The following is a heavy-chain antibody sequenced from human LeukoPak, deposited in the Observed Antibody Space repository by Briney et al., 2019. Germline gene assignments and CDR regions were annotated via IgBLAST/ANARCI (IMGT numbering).Heavy chain of an antibody. V-gene: IGHV4-61*02. D-gene: IGHD2-2*01. J-gene: IGHJ5*02. CDR3: ARGVVPAAISGWFDP. CDR2: IYTSGST. CDR1: GGSISSGSYY. Sequence: PSETLSLTCTVSGGSISSGSYYWSWIRQPAGKGLEWIGRIYTSGSTNYNPSLKSRVTISVDTSKNQFSLKLSSVTAADTAVYYCARGVVPAAISGWFDPWGQGTLVTVSS.